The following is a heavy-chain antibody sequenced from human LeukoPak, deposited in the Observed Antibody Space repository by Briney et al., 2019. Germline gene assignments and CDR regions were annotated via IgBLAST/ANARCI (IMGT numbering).Heavy chain of an antibody. J-gene: IGHJ4*02. D-gene: IGHD5-24*01. CDR1: GFTVSSNY. CDR3: ARGGDGYTYYFDY. V-gene: IGHV3-66*01. Sequence: PGGSLRLSCAASGFTVSSNYMSWVRQAPGKGLEWVSVIYSGGSTYYADSVKGRFTISRDNAKNSLYLQMNSLRAEDTAVYYCARGGDGYTYYFDYWGQGTLVTVSS. CDR2: IYSGGST.